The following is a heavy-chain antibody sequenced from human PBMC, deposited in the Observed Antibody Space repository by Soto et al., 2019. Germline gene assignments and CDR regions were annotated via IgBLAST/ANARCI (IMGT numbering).Heavy chain of an antibody. D-gene: IGHD3-10*01. J-gene: IGHJ4*02. CDR2: IYCSGST. Sequence: QVQLQESGPGLVKPSQTLSLTCTVSGGSISSGGYYWSWIRQHPGKGLEWIGYIYCSGSTYYNPSLKSRVTISVDTSKNQFSLKLSSVTAADTAVYYCARMSHYYGSWSYPLFDYWGQGTLVTVSS. CDR1: GGSISSGGYY. CDR3: ARMSHYYGSWSYPLFDY. V-gene: IGHV4-31*03.